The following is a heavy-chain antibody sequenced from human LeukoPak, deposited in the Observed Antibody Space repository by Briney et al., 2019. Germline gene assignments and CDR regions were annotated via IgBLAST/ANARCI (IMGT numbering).Heavy chain of an antibody. CDR1: GYTFTSYD. D-gene: IGHD2-21*02. CDR3: ARGDYCGGDCSPVGDY. V-gene: IGHV1-8*01. J-gene: IGHJ4*02. Sequence: ASVKVSCKASGYTFTSYDINWVRQATGQGLEWMGWMNPNSGNTGYAQKFQGRVTVTRNTSISTAYMELSSLRSEDTAVYYCARGDYCGGDCSPVGDYWGQGTLVTVSS. CDR2: MNPNSGNT.